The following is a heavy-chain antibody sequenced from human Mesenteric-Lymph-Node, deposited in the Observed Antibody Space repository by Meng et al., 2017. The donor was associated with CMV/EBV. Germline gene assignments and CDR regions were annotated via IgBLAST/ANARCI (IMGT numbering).Heavy chain of an antibody. J-gene: IGHJ6*02. CDR2: IKEDGSEK. CDR1: GFTFSNYW. Sequence: GGSLRLSCAASGFTFSNYWMSWVRQAPGKGLEWVANIKEDGSEKYYVDSVKGRFTISRDNAKNSLYLQMNSLRAEDTAVYYCARVMASIAAPWFHYGMDVWGQGTTVTVSS. D-gene: IGHD6-6*01. V-gene: IGHV3-7*01. CDR3: ARVMASIAAPWFHYGMDV.